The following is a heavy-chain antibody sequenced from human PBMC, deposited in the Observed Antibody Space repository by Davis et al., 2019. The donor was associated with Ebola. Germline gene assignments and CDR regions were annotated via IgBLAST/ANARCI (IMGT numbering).Heavy chain of an antibody. CDR2: ISSSSSTI. CDR1: GFTFSSYS. J-gene: IGHJ3*02. D-gene: IGHD5-18*01. CDR3: ARVLTPMVNGEGFDI. Sequence: GESLKISCAASGFTFSSYSMNWVRQAPGKGLEWVSYISSSSSTIYYADSVKGRFTISRDNAKNSLYLQMNSLRADDTAVYYCARVLTPMVNGEGFDIWGQGKMVTVSS. V-gene: IGHV3-48*01.